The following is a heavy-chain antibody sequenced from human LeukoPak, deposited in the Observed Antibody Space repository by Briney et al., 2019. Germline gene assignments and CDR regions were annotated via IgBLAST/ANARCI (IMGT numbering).Heavy chain of an antibody. D-gene: IGHD6-19*01. Sequence: SETLSLTCTVSGGSISSYYWSWIRQPPGKGLEWIGYIYYSGSTNYNPSLKSRVTISVDTSKNQFSLKLSSVTAADTAVYYCARDRLGGWYRRSQPNLLGYWGQGTLVTVSS. V-gene: IGHV4-59*01. CDR3: ARDRLGGWYRRSQPNLLGY. CDR2: IYYSGST. CDR1: GGSISSYY. J-gene: IGHJ4*02.